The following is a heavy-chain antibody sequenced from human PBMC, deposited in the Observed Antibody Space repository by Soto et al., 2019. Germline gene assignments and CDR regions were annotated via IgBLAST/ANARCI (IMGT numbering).Heavy chain of an antibody. V-gene: IGHV3-53*04. D-gene: IGHD2-15*01. CDR1: GFTVSSNY. CDR3: ARAAVARANYYYYYMDV. J-gene: IGHJ6*03. Sequence: GGSLRLSCAASGFTVSSNYMSWVRQAPGKGLEWVSVIYCGGSTYYADSVKGRFTISRPNSKNTLYLQMNSLRAEDTAVYYCARAAVARANYYYYYMDVWGKGTTVTVSS. CDR2: IYCGGST.